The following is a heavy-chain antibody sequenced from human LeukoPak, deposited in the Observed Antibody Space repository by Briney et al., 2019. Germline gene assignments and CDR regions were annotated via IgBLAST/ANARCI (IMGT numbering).Heavy chain of an antibody. CDR2: ISYDGSNK. J-gene: IGHJ4*02. Sequence: GGSLRLSCAASGFTFSSYGMHWVRQAPGKGLEWVAVISYDGSNKYYADSVKGRFTISRDNSKNTLYLQMNSLRAEDTAVYYCAKDKGGDYYDSSGPFDYWGQGTLVTVSS. CDR3: AKDKGGDYYDSSGPFDY. D-gene: IGHD3-22*01. CDR1: GFTFSSYG. V-gene: IGHV3-30*18.